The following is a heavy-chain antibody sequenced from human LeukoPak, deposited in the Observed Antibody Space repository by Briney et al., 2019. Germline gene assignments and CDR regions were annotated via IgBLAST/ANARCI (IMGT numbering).Heavy chain of an antibody. Sequence: SETLSLTCAVSGGSISSGGYSWSWIRQPPGKGLEWIGYIYHSGSTYYNPSLKSRVTISVDRSKNQFSLKLSSVTAADTAVYYCARLQRQWELLRHYYYYYYMDVWGKGTTVTVSS. CDR1: GGSISSGGYS. J-gene: IGHJ6*03. CDR3: ARLQRQWELLRHYYYYYYMDV. V-gene: IGHV4-30-2*01. D-gene: IGHD1-26*01. CDR2: IYHSGST.